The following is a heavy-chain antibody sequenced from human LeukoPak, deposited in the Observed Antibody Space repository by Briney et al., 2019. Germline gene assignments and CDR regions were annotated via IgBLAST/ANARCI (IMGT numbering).Heavy chain of an antibody. V-gene: IGHV4-34*01. J-gene: IGHJ4*02. CDR1: GGSFSGYY. Sequence: SETLSLTCAVYGGSFSGYYWSWIRQPPGKGLEWIGEINHSGSTNYNPSLKSRVTISVDTSKNQFSLKLSSVTAADTAVYYCARHYSGDWIHLYYFDYWGQGTLVTVSS. CDR3: ARHYSGDWIHLYYFDY. CDR2: INHSGST. D-gene: IGHD5-18*01.